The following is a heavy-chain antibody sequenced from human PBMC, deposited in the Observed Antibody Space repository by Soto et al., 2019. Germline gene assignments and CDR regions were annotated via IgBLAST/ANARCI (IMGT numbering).Heavy chain of an antibody. J-gene: IGHJ4*02. V-gene: IGHV4-4*01. CDR1: GASITTSVL. CDR2: IAHDGHT. Sequence: ADPLSLTFDVSGASITTSVLWTWVRQFPGRGLEWIGEIAHDGHTNYNPSLSGRVTMSVDLSNSQFSLNVAAVNAADTAVYFCAGGRDYDYWGQGTLVTVSS. CDR3: AGGRDYDY. D-gene: IGHD1-26*01.